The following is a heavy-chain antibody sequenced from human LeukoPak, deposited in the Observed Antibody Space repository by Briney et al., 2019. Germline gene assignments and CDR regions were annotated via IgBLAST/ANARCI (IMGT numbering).Heavy chain of an antibody. V-gene: IGHV4-59*01. CDR2: IYYSGST. D-gene: IGHD3-22*01. J-gene: IGHJ4*02. CDR1: GGSISSYY. CDR3: ARTYYYDSSGYSPYYFDY. Sequence: SETLSLTCTVSGGSISSYYWSWIRQPPGKGREWIGYIYYSGSTNYNPSLKSRVTISVDTSKNQFSLKLSSVTAADTAVYYCARTYYYDSSGYSPYYFDYWGQGTLVTVSS.